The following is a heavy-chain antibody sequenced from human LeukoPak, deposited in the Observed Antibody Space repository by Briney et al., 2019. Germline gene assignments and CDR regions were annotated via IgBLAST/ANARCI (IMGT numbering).Heavy chain of an antibody. CDR3: AKAAGRGSSPAFDY. Sequence: PGGSLRLSCAASGFTFSSYASNYAMSWVRQAPGKGLEWVSAISGSDGSTYYTDSVKGRFTISRDNSQNTLYLQMNSLRAEDTAIYYCAKAAGRGSSPAFDYWGQGTLVTVSS. J-gene: IGHJ4*02. D-gene: IGHD6-6*01. CDR1: GFTFSSYASNYA. CDR2: ISGSDGST. V-gene: IGHV3-23*01.